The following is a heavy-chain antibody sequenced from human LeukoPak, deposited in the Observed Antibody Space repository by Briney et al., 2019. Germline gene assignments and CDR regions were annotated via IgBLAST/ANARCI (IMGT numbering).Heavy chain of an antibody. CDR1: GGTFSSYA. V-gene: IGHV1-69*04. Sequence: SVKLSCKASGGTFSSYAISWVRQAPGQGLEWMGRIIPILGIANYAQKFQGRVTITADKSTSTAYMELSSLRSEDTAVYYCARERNYYDSSGYYPDYWGQGTLVTVSS. CDR2: IIPILGIA. J-gene: IGHJ4*02. CDR3: ARERNYYDSSGYYPDY. D-gene: IGHD3-22*01.